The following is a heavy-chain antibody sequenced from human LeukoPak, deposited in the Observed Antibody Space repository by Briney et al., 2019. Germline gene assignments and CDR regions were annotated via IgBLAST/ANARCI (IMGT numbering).Heavy chain of an antibody. D-gene: IGHD2-2*03. J-gene: IGHJ4*02. CDR3: ARPPSRGYSSSFEY. V-gene: IGHV5-51*01. CDR1: EYSFPTYW. CDR2: IYPDESNI. Sequence: PGESLKISCKGSEYSFPTYWIAWVRQMPGKGLEWMGIIYPDESNIRYSPSFQGQVTISADESISTAYLQWSSLKASDTAMYYCARPPSRGYSSSFEYWGQGTLVTVSS.